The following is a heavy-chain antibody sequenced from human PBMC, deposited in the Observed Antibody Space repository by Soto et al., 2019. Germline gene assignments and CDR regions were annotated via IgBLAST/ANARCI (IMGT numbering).Heavy chain of an antibody. J-gene: IGHJ5*01. CDR3: VSLVGNSWLDS. CDR2: TYYRSKWYS. D-gene: IGHD2-2*01. Sequence: QVQLQQSGPGLVKTSQTLSLTCDISGDSVSSNDANWDWIRQSPSRGLEWLGRTYYRSKWYSDYPTSVKSLIPNNPDPSNTQPSLQLISLTPDDTAVDYSVSLVGNSWLDSWDPGTLVTVSS. CDR1: GDSVSSNDAN. V-gene: IGHV6-1*01.